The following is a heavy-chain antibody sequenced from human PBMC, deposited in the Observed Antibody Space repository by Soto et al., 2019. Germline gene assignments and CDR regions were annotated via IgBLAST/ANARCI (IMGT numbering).Heavy chain of an antibody. J-gene: IGHJ4*02. Sequence: QVQVQQWGAGLLKPSETLSLTCAVYGGSFSGYYWSWIRQSPGKGLEWLGEIDHSGLTNYNPSLTSRATMSVDTAKTHFSLKLNSVTAAYTAVYYCARDSSSYYRRDWGQGTLVTVSS. D-gene: IGHD3-22*01. CDR1: GGSFSGYY. V-gene: IGHV4-34*01. CDR3: ARDSSSYYRRD. CDR2: IDHSGLT.